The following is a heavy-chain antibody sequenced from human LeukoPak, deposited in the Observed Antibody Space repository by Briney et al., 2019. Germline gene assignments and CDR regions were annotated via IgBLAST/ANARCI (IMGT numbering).Heavy chain of an antibody. CDR2: IIPILGTA. Sequence: SVKVSCRASGGTFTSYAISWVRQAPGQGLEWMGRIIPILGTANYAQKFQGRVTITADRSTTTAYMEMSSLRSEDTAIYYCARDYCGGGSCYSSWFDPWGQGTLVTVSS. J-gene: IGHJ5*02. CDR3: ARDYCGGGSCYSSWFDP. D-gene: IGHD2-15*01. V-gene: IGHV1-69*04. CDR1: GGTFTSYA.